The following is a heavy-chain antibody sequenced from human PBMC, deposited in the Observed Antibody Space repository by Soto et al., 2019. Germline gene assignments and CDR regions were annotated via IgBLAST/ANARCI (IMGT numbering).Heavy chain of an antibody. Sequence: GSLRLSCAASGFTLNSFFMHWVRHAPGKGLMWVSRISNDGSSTTYADSVKGRFTISRDNARNTLYLQMNSLRADDTAVYFCVRDQDSRGYSVFNLWAQGAQVTVSS. CDR3: VRDQDSRGYSVFNL. V-gene: IGHV3-74*01. J-gene: IGHJ5*02. CDR1: GFTLNSFF. CDR2: ISNDGSST. D-gene: IGHD3-22*01.